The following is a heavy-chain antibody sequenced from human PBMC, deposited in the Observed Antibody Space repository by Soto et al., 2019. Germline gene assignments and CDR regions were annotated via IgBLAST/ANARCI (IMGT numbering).Heavy chain of an antibody. Sequence: GGSLRLSCAASGFTFSSYSMNWVRQAPGKGLEWVSSISSSSSYIYYADSVKGRFTISRDNAKNSLYLQMNSLRAEDTAVYYCARDTYLALAGIYQAFDIWGQGTMVNVSS. V-gene: IGHV3-21*01. CDR1: GFTFSSYS. CDR2: ISSSSSYI. CDR3: ARDTYLALAGIYQAFDI. J-gene: IGHJ3*02. D-gene: IGHD6-19*01.